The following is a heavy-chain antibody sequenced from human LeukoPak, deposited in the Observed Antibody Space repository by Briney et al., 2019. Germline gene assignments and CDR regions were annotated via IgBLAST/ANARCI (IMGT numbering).Heavy chain of an antibody. CDR3: ARGSSGYYGIDI. J-gene: IGHJ3*02. CDR2: IYHSGST. D-gene: IGHD3-22*01. Sequence: PSETLSLTCTVSGYSISSGYYWGWIRQPPGKGLEWIGSIYHSGSTYYNPPLKSRVTISVDTSKNQFSLKLSSVTAADTAVYYCARGSSGYYGIDIWGQGTMVTVSS. CDR1: GYSISSGYY. V-gene: IGHV4-38-2*02.